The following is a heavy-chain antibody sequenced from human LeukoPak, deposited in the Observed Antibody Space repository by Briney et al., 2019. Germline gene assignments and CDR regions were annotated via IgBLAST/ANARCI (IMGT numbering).Heavy chain of an antibody. Sequence: GGSLRLSCAASGFTFSSYAMSWVRQAPGKGLAWVSAISGSGGSTYYADSVKGRFTISRDNSKNTLYLQMNRLRAEDTAVYYCAKDTTHSGYSSSWYGASGYWGQGTLVTVSS. V-gene: IGHV3-23*01. D-gene: IGHD6-13*01. CDR3: AKDTTHSGYSSSWYGASGY. J-gene: IGHJ4*02. CDR1: GFTFSSYA. CDR2: ISGSGGST.